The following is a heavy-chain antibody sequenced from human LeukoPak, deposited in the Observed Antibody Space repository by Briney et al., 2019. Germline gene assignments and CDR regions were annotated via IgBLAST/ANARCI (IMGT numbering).Heavy chain of an antibody. D-gene: IGHD2-2*01. Sequence: PSETLSLTCTVSGGSISSHYWSWIRLPPGKGLEWIGYVYYSGSTNYNPSLKSRVTISIDTSKNQFSLKLSSVTAADTAVYYCASDQGCSHTGCLEKYMDVWGKGTTVTVSS. CDR1: GGSISSHY. J-gene: IGHJ6*03. V-gene: IGHV4-59*11. CDR2: VYYSGST. CDR3: ASDQGCSHTGCLEKYMDV.